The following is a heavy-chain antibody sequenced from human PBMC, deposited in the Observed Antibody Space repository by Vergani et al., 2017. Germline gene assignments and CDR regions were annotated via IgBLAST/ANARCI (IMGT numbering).Heavy chain of an antibody. D-gene: IGHD3-22*01. CDR3: ARGNYYYDSSGYSN. V-gene: IGHV4-59*01. Sequence: QVQLQESGPGLVKPSETLSLTCTVSGGSISSYYWSWIRQPPGKGLEWIGYIYYSGSTNYNPSLKSRVTISVDTSKNQFSLELSSVTAADTAVYYCARGNYYYDSSGYSNWGQGTLVTVSS. CDR2: IYYSGST. CDR1: GGSISSYY. J-gene: IGHJ4*02.